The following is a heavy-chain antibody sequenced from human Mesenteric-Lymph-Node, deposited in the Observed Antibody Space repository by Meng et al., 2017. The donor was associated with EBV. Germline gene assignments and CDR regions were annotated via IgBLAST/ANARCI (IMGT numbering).Heavy chain of an antibody. V-gene: IGHV1-2*06. J-gene: IGHJ5*02. CDR1: GYTFTGYY. CDR2: IDPDSGGT. CDR3: TRGKYCTGGACYSFWFDP. D-gene: IGHD2-15*01. Sequence: QVQLVEAGTEVKEPGASVKVSCKSSGYTFTGYYMHLVRQAPGQGLEWMGRIDPDSGGTNYAQKFQGRITMTRDTSISTAYMELSRLRSDDTAVYYCTRGKYCTGGACYSFWFDPWGQGTLVTVSS.